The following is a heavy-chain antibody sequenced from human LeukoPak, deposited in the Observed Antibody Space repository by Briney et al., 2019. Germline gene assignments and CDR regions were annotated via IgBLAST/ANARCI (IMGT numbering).Heavy chain of an antibody. CDR3: ATIKSGYPFGYFDF. D-gene: IGHD5-18*01. V-gene: IGHV4-59*11. Sequence: SETLSLTCTVSGVSITTHYWSWLRQPPGKELEWIAYMTDSETTKNNPSLKSRITLSADTSKNQFSLSLSSVTEADTAVYFRATIKSGYPFGYFDFWGQGILVTVSS. CDR2: MTDSETT. CDR1: GVSITTHY. J-gene: IGHJ4*02.